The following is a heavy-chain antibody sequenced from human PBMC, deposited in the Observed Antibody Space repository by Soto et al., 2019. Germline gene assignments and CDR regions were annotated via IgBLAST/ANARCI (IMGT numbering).Heavy chain of an antibody. CDR1: GGSISIYY. J-gene: IGHJ6*02. CDR3: ARVPLLPNYGMDV. V-gene: IGHV4-59*01. CDR2: IYYSGST. Sequence: SETLSLTCTVSGGSISIYYWSWIRQPPGKGLEWIGYIYYSGSTNYNPSLKSRVTISVDTSKNQFSLKLSSVTAADTAVYYCARVPLLPNYGMDVWGQGT. D-gene: IGHD3-22*01.